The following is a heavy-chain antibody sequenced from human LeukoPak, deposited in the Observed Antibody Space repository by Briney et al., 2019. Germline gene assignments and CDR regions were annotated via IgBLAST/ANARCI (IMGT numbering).Heavy chain of an antibody. V-gene: IGHV4-30-4*08. CDR1: GGSISSGDYY. CDR3: ASPLYSGSYYDAFDI. CDR2: IYSSGST. Sequence: SETLSLTCTVSGGSISSGDYYWSWIRQPPGKGLEWIGYIYSSGSTYYNPSLKSRVTISVDTSKNQFSLKLSSVTAADTAVYCCASPLYSGSYYDAFDIWGQGTMVTVSS. D-gene: IGHD1-26*01. J-gene: IGHJ3*02.